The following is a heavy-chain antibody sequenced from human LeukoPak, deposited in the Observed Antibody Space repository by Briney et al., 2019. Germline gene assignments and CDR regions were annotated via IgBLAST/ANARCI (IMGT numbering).Heavy chain of an antibody. V-gene: IGHV4-34*01. CDR2: INHSGST. D-gene: IGHD1-26*01. Sequence: SETLSLTCAVYGGSFSGYYWSWIRQPPGKGLEGVGEINHSGSTNYNPSLKSRVTISVDTSKHQFSLTLSSVTAADTAVYYCASQGKLAAGYASDIWGQGTMVTVSS. CDR3: ASQGKLAAGYASDI. J-gene: IGHJ3*02. CDR1: GGSFSGYY.